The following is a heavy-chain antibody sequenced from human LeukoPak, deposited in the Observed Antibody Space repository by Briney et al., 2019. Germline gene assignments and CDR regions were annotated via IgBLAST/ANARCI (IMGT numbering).Heavy chain of an antibody. V-gene: IGHV3-33*01. J-gene: IGHJ4*02. CDR2: IWYDGSNK. CDR3: ASSHAYSGSYLPLGY. Sequence: GRPLRLSCAASGFTFSSYGMHWVRQAPGKGLEWVAVIWYDGSNKYYADSVKGRFTISRDNSKNTLYLQMNSLRAEDTAVYYCASSHAYSGSYLPLGYWGQGTLVTVSS. CDR1: GFTFSSYG. D-gene: IGHD1-26*01.